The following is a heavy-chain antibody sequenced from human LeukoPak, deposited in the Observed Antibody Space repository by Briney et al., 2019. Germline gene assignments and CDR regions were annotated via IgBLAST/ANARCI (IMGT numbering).Heavy chain of an antibody. V-gene: IGHV3-30*04. J-gene: IGHJ6*02. D-gene: IGHD2/OR15-2a*01. CDR2: ISYDGSNK. CDR1: GFTFSSYA. CDR3: ARVRPPKIYYYYYYGVDV. Sequence: GGSLRLSCAASGFTFSSYAMHWVRQAPGKGLEWVAVISYDGSNKYYADSVKGRFTISRDNSKNTLYLQMNSLRAEDTAVYYCARVRPPKIYYYYYYGVDVWGQGTTVTVSS.